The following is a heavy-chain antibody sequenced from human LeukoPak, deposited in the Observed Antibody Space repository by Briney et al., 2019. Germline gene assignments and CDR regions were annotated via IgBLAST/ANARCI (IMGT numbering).Heavy chain of an antibody. J-gene: IGHJ5*02. CDR2: ISGSGGST. V-gene: IGHV3-23*01. D-gene: IGHD3-16*01. Sequence: MSWVRQAPGKGLEWVSAISGSGGSTYYADSVKGRFTISRDNSKNTLYLQMNSLRAEDTAVYYCAKDRNPTFGGVIASNWFDPWGQGTLVTVSS. CDR3: AKDRNPTFGGVIASNWFDP.